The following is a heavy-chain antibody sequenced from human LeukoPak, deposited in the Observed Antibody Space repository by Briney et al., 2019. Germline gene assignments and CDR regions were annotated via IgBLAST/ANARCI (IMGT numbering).Heavy chain of an antibody. CDR3: ARAIRWFGEPRDSALYGMDV. V-gene: IGHV1-69*13. CDR1: GYTFTSYG. D-gene: IGHD3-10*01. J-gene: IGHJ6*02. Sequence: SVTVSFTASGYTFTSYGISWVRQAPGQGLEWMGGIIPIFGTANYAQKFQGRVTITADESTSTAYMELSSLRSEDTAVYYCARAIRWFGEPRDSALYGMDVWGQGTTVTVSS. CDR2: IIPIFGTA.